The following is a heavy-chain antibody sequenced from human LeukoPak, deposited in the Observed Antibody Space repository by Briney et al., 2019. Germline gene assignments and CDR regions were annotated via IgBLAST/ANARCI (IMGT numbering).Heavy chain of an antibody. Sequence: PSETLSLTCTVSGGSISSSSYYWGWIRRPPGKGLEWIGTIDYRGNTYYNPSLKSRVIISIDTSKNQFSLKVSSVTAADTAVYCCARLDYGDYGGFDYWGQGTLVTVSS. CDR1: GGSISSSSYY. CDR2: IDYRGNT. J-gene: IGHJ4*02. D-gene: IGHD4-17*01. CDR3: ARLDYGDYGGFDY. V-gene: IGHV4-39*01.